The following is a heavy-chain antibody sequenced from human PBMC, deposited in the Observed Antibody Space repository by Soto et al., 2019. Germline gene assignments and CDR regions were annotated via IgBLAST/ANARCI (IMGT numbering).Heavy chain of an antibody. CDR2: ISGSGGST. Sequence: QSWGSLRLSCAASGFTFSSYAMSWFRQAPGKGLEWVSAISGSGGSTYYADSVKGRFTISRDNSKNTLYLQMNSLRAEDTAVYYWAKDQYGSSSTFDLWGRGNPVTVFS. V-gene: IGHV3-23*01. CDR1: GFTFSSYA. CDR3: AKDQYGSSSTFDL. D-gene: IGHD6-6*01. J-gene: IGHJ2*01.